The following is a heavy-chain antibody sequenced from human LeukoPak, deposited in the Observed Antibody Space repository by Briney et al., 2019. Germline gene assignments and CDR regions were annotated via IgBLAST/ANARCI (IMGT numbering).Heavy chain of an antibody. CDR3: ARDVGFD. CDR2: VYYTGST. V-gene: IGHV4-59*01. J-gene: IGHJ4*02. Sequence: SETLSLTCTVSGGSISTYYWNWLRQPPGKGLEWLGYVYYTGSTNYNPSLKSRVTISVDTSKNQFSLKVSSVTAADTAVYYCARDVGFDWGQGTLVTVSS. CDR1: GGSISTYY. D-gene: IGHD6-25*01.